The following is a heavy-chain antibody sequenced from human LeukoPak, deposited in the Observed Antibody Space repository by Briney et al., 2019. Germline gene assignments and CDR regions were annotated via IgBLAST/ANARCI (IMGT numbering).Heavy chain of an antibody. Sequence: ASVKVSCKASGYTFTGYYMHWVRQAPGQGLEWMGWINPNSGGTNYAQKFQGRVTMTRDTSISTAYMELSRLRSDDTAVYYCARTLTGTTFRVSWDRFLVGYWGQGTLVTVSS. D-gene: IGHD1-20*01. J-gene: IGHJ4*02. CDR3: ARTLTGTTFRVSWDRFLVGY. CDR1: GYTFTGYY. V-gene: IGHV1-2*02. CDR2: INPNSGGT.